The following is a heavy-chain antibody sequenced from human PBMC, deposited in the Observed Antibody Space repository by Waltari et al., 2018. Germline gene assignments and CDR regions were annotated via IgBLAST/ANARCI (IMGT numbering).Heavy chain of an antibody. CDR3: ATISSVAIH. D-gene: IGHD6-6*01. V-gene: IGHV3-13*01. CDR2: ISTTGDT. Sequence: EVQLLESGGGLVQPGGSLRLSCAVSGFTFSNHDMNWVRKATGKGLWWVSAISTTGDTYYAASVGGRFTISREDAQNSFFLQMNSLGAGDTAVYYCATISSVAIHWGQGTTVTVSS. CDR1: GFTFSNHD. J-gene: IGHJ6*02.